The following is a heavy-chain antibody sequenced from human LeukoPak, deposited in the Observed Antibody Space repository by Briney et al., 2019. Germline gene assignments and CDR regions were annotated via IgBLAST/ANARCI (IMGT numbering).Heavy chain of an antibody. CDR3: ARGSTSGWPDYFDY. V-gene: IGHV3-74*01. D-gene: IGHD6-19*01. CDR2: INSDGTNT. CDR1: GFTFSSYW. J-gene: IGHJ4*02. Sequence: GGSLRLSCAASGFTFSSYWMHWVRQAPGKGLLWVSRINSDGTNTPYVDSVKGRFSISRDNAKNTLYLHMNSLRAEDTAVYYCARGSTSGWPDYFDYWGQGVLVSVSS.